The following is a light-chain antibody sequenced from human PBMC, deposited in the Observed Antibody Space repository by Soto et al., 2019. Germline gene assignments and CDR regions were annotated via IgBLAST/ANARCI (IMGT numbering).Light chain of an antibody. CDR3: HQYDGSPGT. CDR2: GAS. Sequence: EIVLTQSPCTLSLSPGERVTLSCRASQSVTNNYLAWYHQKPGQAPRLLIYGASVRITGVPDRFSGSGSGTDFTLTISRLEPEDFGVYYCHQYDGSPGTFGQGTKVDVK. CDR1: QSVTNNY. J-gene: IGKJ1*01. V-gene: IGKV3-20*01.